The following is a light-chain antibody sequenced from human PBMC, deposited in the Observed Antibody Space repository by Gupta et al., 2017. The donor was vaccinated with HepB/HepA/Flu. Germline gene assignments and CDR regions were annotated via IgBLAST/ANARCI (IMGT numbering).Light chain of an antibody. CDR3: QSYDSSLSSWV. CDR1: SSNIGAGYD. V-gene: IGLV1-40*01. J-gene: IGLJ3*02. Sequence: QSVLTQPPSVSGAPGQRVTISCTGSSSNIGAGYDVHWYQQVPGTAPKVLIYGHINRPSGVPDRFSDSKSGTSASLAITGLQAQDEADYYCQSYDSSLSSWVFGGGTKLTVL. CDR2: GHI.